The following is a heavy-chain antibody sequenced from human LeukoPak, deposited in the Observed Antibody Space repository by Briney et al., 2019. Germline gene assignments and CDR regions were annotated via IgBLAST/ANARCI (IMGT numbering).Heavy chain of an antibody. CDR3: AKVLSIAVADDY. V-gene: IGHV3-23*01. D-gene: IGHD6-19*01. CDR1: GFTFSSYA. Sequence: GGSLRLSCAASGFTFSSYAMSWVRQAPGKGLEWVSAISGSSGSTYYADSVKGRFTISRDNSKDTLYLQMNSLRAEDTAVYYCAKVLSIAVADDYWGQGTLVTVSS. J-gene: IGHJ4*02. CDR2: ISGSSGST.